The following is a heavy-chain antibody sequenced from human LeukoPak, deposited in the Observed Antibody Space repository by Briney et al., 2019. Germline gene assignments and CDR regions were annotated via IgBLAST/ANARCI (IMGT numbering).Heavy chain of an antibody. D-gene: IGHD3-10*02. CDR1: GDSISGYY. J-gene: IGHJ2*01. V-gene: IGHV4-59*01. CDR3: ARLQRITMSGPDYWHFDP. Sequence: SETLSLTCTASGDSISGYYWSWIRQPPEKGLEWIGYIYYTGSTNYNPSLKSRVTISLDTSKTQFSLKMNSVTAADTAIYYCARLQRITMSGPDYWHFDPSGRGTLVTVSS. CDR2: IYYTGST.